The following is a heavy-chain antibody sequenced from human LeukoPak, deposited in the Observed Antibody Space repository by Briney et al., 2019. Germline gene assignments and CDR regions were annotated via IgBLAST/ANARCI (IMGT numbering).Heavy chain of an antibody. CDR3: ARQAQDFWSGYSPYYYYYMDV. V-gene: IGHV4-34*01. CDR1: GGSFSGYY. J-gene: IGHJ6*03. D-gene: IGHD3-3*01. CDR2: INHSGSN. Sequence: TSETLSLTCAVHGGSFSGYYWSWIRQPPGKGLEWIGEINHSGSNNYNPSLKSRVTISVDTSKNQFSLKLSSVTAADTAVYYCARQAQDFWSGYSPYYYYYMDVWGKGTTVTVSS.